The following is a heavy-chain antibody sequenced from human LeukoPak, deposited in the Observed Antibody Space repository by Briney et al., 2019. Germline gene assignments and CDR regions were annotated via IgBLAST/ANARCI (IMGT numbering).Heavy chain of an antibody. D-gene: IGHD2-2*01. V-gene: IGHV3-23*01. J-gene: IGHJ4*01. CDR1: GFTFSRHA. Sequence: RLSXXASGFTFSRHAMNWVRQAPGKGLAWVSGISHSGGGTYYADSVKGRFTISRDNSKSTVYLQMNSLRAEDTAVYYCAKDGYDSPNYFXXWG. CDR2: ISHSGGGT. CDR3: AKDGYDSPNYFXX.